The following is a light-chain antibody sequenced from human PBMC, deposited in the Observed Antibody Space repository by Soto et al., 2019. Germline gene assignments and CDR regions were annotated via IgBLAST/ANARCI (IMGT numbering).Light chain of an antibody. CDR2: EVS. Sequence: QSVLTQPASVSGSPGQSITISCTGTSSDVGSYNFVSWYQQHPGKAPKLMIYEVSKRPSGVSNRFSGSKSGNTASLTISGLQAEDEADYYCCSYAGSSTLWVFGGGTKVTVL. CDR1: SSDVGSYNF. CDR3: CSYAGSSTLWV. V-gene: IGLV2-23*02. J-gene: IGLJ3*02.